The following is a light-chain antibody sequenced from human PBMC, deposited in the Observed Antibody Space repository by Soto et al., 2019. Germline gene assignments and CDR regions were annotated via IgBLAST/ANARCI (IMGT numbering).Light chain of an antibody. J-gene: IGKJ2*01. Sequence: EIVMTQSPATLSVSPGERATPSCRASQSVSSNLAWYQQKPGQAPRLLIYGASTRATGIPARFSGSGSGTEFTLTISSLQSEDFVVYYCQQYNNWPPRTFGQGTKLEIK. V-gene: IGKV3-15*01. CDR2: GAS. CDR1: QSVSSN. CDR3: QQYNNWPPRT.